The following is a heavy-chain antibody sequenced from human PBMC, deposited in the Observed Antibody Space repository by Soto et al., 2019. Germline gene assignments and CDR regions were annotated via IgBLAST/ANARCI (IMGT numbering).Heavy chain of an antibody. V-gene: IGHV4-31*03. CDR3: ARSVVVTAIYYYYGMDG. CDR2: IYYSGST. Sequence: PSETLSLTCTVSGGSISSGGYYWSWIRQHPGKGLEWIGYIYYSGSTYYNPSLKSRVTISVDTSKNQFSLKLSSVTAADTAVYYCARSVVVTAIYYYYGMDGWGQETTVTVSS. CDR1: GGSISSGGYY. J-gene: IGHJ6*02. D-gene: IGHD2-21*02.